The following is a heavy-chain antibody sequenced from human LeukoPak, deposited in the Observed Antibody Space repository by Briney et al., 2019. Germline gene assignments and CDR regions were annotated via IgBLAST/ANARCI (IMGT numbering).Heavy chain of an antibody. V-gene: IGHV1-8*03. CDR3: ASNGDHYGSGPDR. D-gene: IGHD3-10*01. CDR1: GYAFTSYD. J-gene: IGHJ4*02. Sequence: GASVKVSCKASGYAFTSYDINWVRQATGQGLEWMGWMNPNSGNTGYAQKFQGRVTIARNTSISTAYMELSSLRSEDTAVYYCASNGDHYGSGPDRWGQGTLVTVSS. CDR2: MNPNSGNT.